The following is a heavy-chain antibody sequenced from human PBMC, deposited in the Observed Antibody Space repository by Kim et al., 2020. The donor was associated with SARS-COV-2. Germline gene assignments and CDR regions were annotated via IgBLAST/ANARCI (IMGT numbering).Heavy chain of an antibody. Sequence: GGSLRLSCAASGFTFDDYTMHWVRQAPGKGLEWVSLISWDGGSTYYADSVKGRFTISRDNSKNSLYLQMNSLRTEDTALYYCAKARFGELHYYYGMDVWGQGTTVTVSS. V-gene: IGHV3-43*01. CDR3: AKARFGELHYYYGMDV. D-gene: IGHD3-10*01. CDR2: ISWDGGST. J-gene: IGHJ6*02. CDR1: GFTFDDYT.